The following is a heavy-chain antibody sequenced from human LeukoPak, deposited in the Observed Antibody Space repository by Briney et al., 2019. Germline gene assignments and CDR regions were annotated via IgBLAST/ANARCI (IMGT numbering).Heavy chain of an antibody. V-gene: IGHV3-23*01. D-gene: IGHD3-10*01. CDR2: ISGSGGST. Sequence: GGSLRLSCAASGFTFSSYAMSWVRQAPGKGLEWVSAISGSGGSTYYADSVKGRFTISRDSSKNTLYLQMNSLRAEDTAVYYCARCDGSATAFDHWGQGTLVTVAS. CDR3: ARCDGSATAFDH. CDR1: GFTFSSYA. J-gene: IGHJ4*02.